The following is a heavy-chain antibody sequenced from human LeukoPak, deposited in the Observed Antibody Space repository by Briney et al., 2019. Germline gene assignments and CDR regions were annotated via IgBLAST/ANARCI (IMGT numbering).Heavy chain of an antibody. CDR2: IQPDGSEG. CDR3: ARDYGHYYDSSGYPLPDY. D-gene: IGHD3-22*01. V-gene: IGHV3-7*01. J-gene: IGHJ4*02. CDR1: GFTFSSKW. Sequence: GGSLRLSCAASGFTFSSKWMSWVRQAPGKGLEWVGNIQPDGSEGYPVDSVKGRFTISRDNARNSLFLQMNSLRAEDTAVYYCARDYGHYYDSSGYPLPDYWGQGTLVTVSS.